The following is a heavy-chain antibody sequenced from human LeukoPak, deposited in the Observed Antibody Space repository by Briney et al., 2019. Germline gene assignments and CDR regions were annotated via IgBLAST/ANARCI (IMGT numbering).Heavy chain of an antibody. D-gene: IGHD3-10*01. J-gene: IGHJ4*02. CDR1: SGSFSGYF. Sequence: SETLSLTCAVYSGSFSGYFWSWIRQPPGKGLEWIGEINHSGSTNYNPSLKSRVTISVDTSKNQFSLKLSSVTAADTAVYYCARVRHYYGSGSYSYPIRGHLNFDYWGQGTLVTVSS. CDR3: ARVRHYYGSGSYSYPIRGHLNFDY. V-gene: IGHV4-34*01. CDR2: INHSGST.